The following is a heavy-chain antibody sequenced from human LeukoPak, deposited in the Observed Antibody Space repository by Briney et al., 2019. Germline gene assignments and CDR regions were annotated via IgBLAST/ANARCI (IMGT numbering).Heavy chain of an antibody. CDR2: MNSSSGNT. CDR3: ARVTGSNSYYRSLDY. V-gene: IGHV1-8*01. CDR1: GYTFTSSH. Sequence: ASVKVSCKASGYTFTSSHINWVRQATGQGLEWMGWMNSSSGNTGYAQKFQGRVTMTRNTSISTAYMELGSLISEDTAVYYCARVTGSNSYYRSLDYWGQGTLVTVSS. D-gene: IGHD3-22*01. J-gene: IGHJ4*02.